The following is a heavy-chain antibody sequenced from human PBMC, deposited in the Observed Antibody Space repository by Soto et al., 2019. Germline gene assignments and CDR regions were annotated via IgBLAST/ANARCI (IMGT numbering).Heavy chain of an antibody. J-gene: IGHJ6*02. CDR2: ISYDGSNK. Sequence: QVQLVQSGGGVVQPGRSLRLSCAASGFTFSSYGMHWVRQAPGKGLEWVAVISYDGSNKYYADSVKGRFTISRDNSKNTRYLQMNSLRAEDTAVYYCAKDPHSGYSSSWCRGMDVWGQGTTVTVSS. CDR1: GFTFSSYG. V-gene: IGHV3-30*18. D-gene: IGHD6-13*01. CDR3: AKDPHSGYSSSWCRGMDV.